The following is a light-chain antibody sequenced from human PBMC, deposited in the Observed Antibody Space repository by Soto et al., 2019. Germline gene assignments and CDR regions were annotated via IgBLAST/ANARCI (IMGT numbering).Light chain of an antibody. CDR3: CSFSGSSTYV. Sequence: QSALTQPASVSGSPGQSITISCTDTRGDLGNDNLVSWYQHHPGKAPKLIIYAGNRRPSGLSTRFSGSNSGNTASLTIYGLQSEDEADYYCCSFSGSSTYVFGTGTKVTVL. V-gene: IGLV2-23*01. CDR2: AGN. J-gene: IGLJ1*01. CDR1: RGDLGNDNL.